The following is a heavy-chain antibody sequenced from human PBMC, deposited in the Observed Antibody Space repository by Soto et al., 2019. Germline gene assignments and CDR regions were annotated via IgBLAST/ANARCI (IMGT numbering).Heavy chain of an antibody. CDR3: AKNLVIDNMAVAGPCFDY. Sequence: GGSLRLSCAASGFTFSSYAMSWVRQAPGEGLEWVSAISGSGGSTYYADSVKGRFTISRDNSKDTLYLQMNSLRAEDTAVYYCAKNLVIDNMAVAGPCFDYWGQGTLVTVSS. CDR1: GFTFSSYA. CDR2: ISGSGGST. J-gene: IGHJ4*02. V-gene: IGHV3-23*01. D-gene: IGHD6-19*01.